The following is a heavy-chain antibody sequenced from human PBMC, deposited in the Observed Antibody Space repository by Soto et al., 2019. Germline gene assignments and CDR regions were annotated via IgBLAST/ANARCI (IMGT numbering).Heavy chain of an antibody. CDR1: GFTFSSYE. J-gene: IGHJ5*02. CDR3: ASLLRASDLP. Sequence: PGGSLRLSCAASGFTFSSYEMNWVRQAPGKGLEWVSYITSSGSTIYYADSVKGRFTISRDNAKNSLYLQMNSLGAEDTAVYYCASLLRASDLPWGQGTLVTVSS. V-gene: IGHV3-48*03. CDR2: ITSSGSTI.